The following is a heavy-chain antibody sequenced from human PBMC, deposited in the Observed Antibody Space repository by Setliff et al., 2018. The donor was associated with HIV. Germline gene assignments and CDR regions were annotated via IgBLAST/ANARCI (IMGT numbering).Heavy chain of an antibody. CDR2: ISAYNGNT. D-gene: IGHD3-16*01. CDR3: ARDGPCVAVWIRAFDI. Sequence: ASVKVSCKASGYIFTSYGINWVRQAPGQGLEWMGWISAYNGNTKYAQKLQGRVTMTTDTSTSTGYMELRSLRSDDTAVYYCARDGPCVAVWIRAFDIWGQGTMVTVSS. J-gene: IGHJ3*02. CDR1: GYIFTSYG. V-gene: IGHV1-18*01.